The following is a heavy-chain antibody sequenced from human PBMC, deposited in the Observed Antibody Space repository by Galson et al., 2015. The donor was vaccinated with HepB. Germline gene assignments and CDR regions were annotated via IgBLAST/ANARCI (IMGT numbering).Heavy chain of an antibody. Sequence: SLRLSCAASGFTFSSHDMHWVRQSTGQGLEWVSAIGAPGDTYYPASVQGRFTISRENAKNSLYLQMNSLTAGDTAVYYCARGAYGDANWSFDLWGRGTPVTVSS. D-gene: IGHD4-17*01. CDR2: IGAPGDT. CDR3: ARGAYGDANWSFDL. V-gene: IGHV3-13*04. CDR1: GFTFSSHD. J-gene: IGHJ2*01.